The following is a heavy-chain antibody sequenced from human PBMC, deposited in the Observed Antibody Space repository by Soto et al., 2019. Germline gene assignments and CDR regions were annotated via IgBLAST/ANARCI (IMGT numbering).Heavy chain of an antibody. V-gene: IGHV4-59*01. J-gene: IGHJ4*02. CDR2: IYYSGST. CDR1: GGSISSYY. CDR3: ARSYYDSSGYYYEVHFDY. D-gene: IGHD3-22*01. Sequence: SETLSLTCTVSGGSISSYYWSWIRQPPGKGLEWIGYIYYSGSTNYNPSIKSRVTISVDTSKNQFSLKLSSVTAADTALYYCARSYYDSSGYYYEVHFDYWGQGTLVTVSS.